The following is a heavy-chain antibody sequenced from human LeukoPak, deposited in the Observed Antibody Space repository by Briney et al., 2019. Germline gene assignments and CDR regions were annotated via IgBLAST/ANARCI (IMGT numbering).Heavy chain of an antibody. V-gene: IGHV1-69*05. J-gene: IGHJ3*02. D-gene: IGHD6-13*01. CDR3: ARDRSSSWFSHAFDI. CDR1: LGTLSSYV. Sequence: ASVKVSSKASLGTLSSYVLSWVPQAPGQGGEWMGRIIPIFGAANYAQTLQGRVTITTDESTSTAYMALSSLRSEATALYSSARDRSSSWFSHAFDIWGERTMVTVSS. CDR2: IIPIFGAA.